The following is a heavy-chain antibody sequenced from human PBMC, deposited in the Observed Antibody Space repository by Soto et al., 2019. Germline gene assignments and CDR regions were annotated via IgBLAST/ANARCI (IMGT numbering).Heavy chain of an antibody. V-gene: IGHV1-69*12. J-gene: IGHJ4*02. CDR3: AGDRGYGLVN. CDR2: SIPLFGIT. Sequence: QVQLVQSGAEVKKPGSSVKVSCKASGGTFSSHGFNWVRQAPGQGLEWIGGSIPLFGITNHTQKFQDRITITADASTTTAYMELRGLRSGDTAVYYCAGDRGYGLVNSGQGHLLTFSS. CDR1: GGTFSSHG. D-gene: IGHD2-15*01.